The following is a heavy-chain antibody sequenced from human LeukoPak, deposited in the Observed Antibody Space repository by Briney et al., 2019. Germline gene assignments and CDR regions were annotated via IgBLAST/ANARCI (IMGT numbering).Heavy chain of an antibody. CDR3: ARGSGLLDYGDPLNWFDP. J-gene: IGHJ5*02. V-gene: IGHV1-3*01. D-gene: IGHD4-17*01. Sequence: ASVNVSCKASGDTFTTYAIHWVRQAPGQRLEWMGWINAGSGYTKYSQNFQGRVTITRDTSASTAYMELSSLRSEDTAVYYCARGSGLLDYGDPLNWFDPWGQGTLVTVSS. CDR1: GDTFTTYA. CDR2: INAGSGYT.